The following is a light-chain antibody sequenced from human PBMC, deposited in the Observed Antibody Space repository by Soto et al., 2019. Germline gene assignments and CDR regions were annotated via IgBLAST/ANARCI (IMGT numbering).Light chain of an antibody. CDR2: AAS. J-gene: IGKJ2*01. Sequence: DIQMTQSPSSLSASVGDRVTITCRASQGISIYLAWYQQKPGKVPKLLIYAASTLQSGVPSRFSGSGSGTDFTLTISSLQPEDVATYCCQKYNSAPHTFGQGTKLEIK. V-gene: IGKV1-27*01. CDR1: QGISIY. CDR3: QKYNSAPHT.